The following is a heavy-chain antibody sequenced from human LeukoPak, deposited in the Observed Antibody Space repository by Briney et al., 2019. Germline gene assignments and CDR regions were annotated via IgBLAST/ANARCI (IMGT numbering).Heavy chain of an antibody. CDR1: GFNFINYG. CDR3: AKAQSSGFYWYFDC. V-gene: IGHV3-30*02. D-gene: IGHD3-22*01. J-gene: IGHJ4*02. Sequence: GGSLRLSCAASGFNFINYGMHWVRQAPGKGLEWVAFIRYDGSQKYYADSVKGRFTISRDNSKNTLYLQMNSLRDEDTAVYYCAKAQSSGFYWYFDCWGQGTLVTVSS. CDR2: IRYDGSQK.